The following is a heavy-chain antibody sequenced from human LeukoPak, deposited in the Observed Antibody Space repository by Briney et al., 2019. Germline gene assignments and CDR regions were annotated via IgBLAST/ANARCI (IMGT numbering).Heavy chain of an antibody. J-gene: IGHJ3*02. CDR1: GFTFSNAW. Sequence: GGSLRLSCAASGFTFSNAWMSWVRQAPGKGLEWVGRIKSKTDGGTTDYAAPVKGRFTISRGDSKNTLYLQMNSLKTEDTAVYYCTTEGILAYCGGDSYSMFAFDIWGPGTMVTVSS. CDR3: TTEGILAYCGGDSYSMFAFDI. V-gene: IGHV3-15*01. CDR2: IKSKTDGGTT. D-gene: IGHD2-21*02.